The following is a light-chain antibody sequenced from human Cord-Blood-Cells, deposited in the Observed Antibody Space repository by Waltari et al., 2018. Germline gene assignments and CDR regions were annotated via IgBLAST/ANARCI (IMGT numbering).Light chain of an antibody. CDR1: SRDVGGYNY. CDR3: SSYTSSSTVV. V-gene: IGLV2-14*01. CDR2: DVS. J-gene: IGLJ2*01. Sequence: QSALPQSASVSGSAGQSITIPGTRASRDVGGYNYLSWYQQPPGKAPNLMIYDVSNRPSGVSNRFSGSKSGNTASLTISGLQAEDEADYYCSSYTSSSTVVFGGGTKLTVL.